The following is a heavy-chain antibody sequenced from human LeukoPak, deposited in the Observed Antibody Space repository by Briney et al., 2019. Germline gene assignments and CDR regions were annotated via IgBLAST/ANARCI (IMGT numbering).Heavy chain of an antibody. Sequence: KPSETLSLTCAVSGYSISSGYYWGWIRPPPGKGLEWIGSVYHSGSTYYNPSLKSRVTISVDTSKNQFSLRLSSVTAADTAVYYCARRLGRSNTDIDYWGQGTLVTVSS. CDR3: ARRLGRSNTDIDY. CDR1: GYSISSGYY. J-gene: IGHJ4*02. D-gene: IGHD3-16*01. V-gene: IGHV4-38-2*01. CDR2: VYHSGST.